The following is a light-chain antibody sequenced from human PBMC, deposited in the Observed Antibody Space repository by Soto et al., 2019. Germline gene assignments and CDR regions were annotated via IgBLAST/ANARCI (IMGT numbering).Light chain of an antibody. CDR3: QQFGSSLIT. J-gene: IGKJ5*01. V-gene: IGKV3-20*01. Sequence: EIVLTQSPGTLSLSPGERATLSCRASQSVRSSYLAWYQQKPGQAPRLLIYGASSRATGIPDRFSGSGSGTDFTLTISRLEPEDFAVYYCQQFGSSLITFGQGTRLDSK. CDR1: QSVRSSY. CDR2: GAS.